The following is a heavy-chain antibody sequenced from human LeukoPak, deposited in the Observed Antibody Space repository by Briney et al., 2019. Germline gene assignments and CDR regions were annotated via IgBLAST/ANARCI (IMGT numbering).Heavy chain of an antibody. V-gene: IGHV3-15*01. CDR2: IKSKTDGGTT. CDR3: SAALDY. J-gene: IGHJ4*02. CDR1: GFTFSSYA. Sequence: GESLKISCAASGFTFSSYAMTWVRQAPGKGLECVGRIKSKTDGGTTDYAAPVKGRFTISRDDSKNTLYLQMNSLQIEDTAVYYSSAALDYWGQGTLVTDSS. D-gene: IGHD2-15*01.